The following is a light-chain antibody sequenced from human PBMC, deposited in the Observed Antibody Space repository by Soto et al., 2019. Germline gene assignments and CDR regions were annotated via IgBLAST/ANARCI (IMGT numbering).Light chain of an antibody. J-gene: IGLJ1*01. Sequence: QSVLTQPPSVSAAPGQTVTISCSGSRSNIGNNFVTWYQQLPGTAPKLLIYDNNKRPSGIPDRFSGSQSGTSATLGITGLQTGDEAVYYCGSWDSSLTYVFGTGTKLTVL. CDR2: DNN. CDR3: GSWDSSLTYV. CDR1: RSNIGNNF. V-gene: IGLV1-51*01.